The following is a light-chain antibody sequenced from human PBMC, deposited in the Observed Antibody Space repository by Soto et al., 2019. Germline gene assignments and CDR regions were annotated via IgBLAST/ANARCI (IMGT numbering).Light chain of an antibody. V-gene: IGLV2-14*01. CDR2: DVS. CDR3: SSFSTISPYV. J-gene: IGLJ1*01. Sequence: QSVLTQPASVSGSPGQSITISCTVTSSDVGGYNYVSWYQQHPGKAPKLMISDVSNRPSGVSNRFSGSKSGNTASLTISGLQTDDDADYSCSSFSTISPYVFVTRSIVTVL. CDR1: SSDVGGYNY.